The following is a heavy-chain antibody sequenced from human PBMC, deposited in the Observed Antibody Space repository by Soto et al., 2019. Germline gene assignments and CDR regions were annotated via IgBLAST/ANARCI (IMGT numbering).Heavy chain of an antibody. CDR2: IIPMFGTA. CDR1: GGTFSSYA. V-gene: IGHV1-69*12. D-gene: IGHD3-22*01. J-gene: IGHJ4*02. CDR3: ARSRTNYYDSRGYYYSTFDY. Sequence: QVQLVQSGAEVKKPGSSVKVSCKTSGGTFSSYAISWVRQAPGQGLGWMGGIIPMFGTANYAQKFQGRVTITADDSTSTAYMELSSLRSEDPAVYYCARSRTNYYDSRGYYYSTFDYWGQGTLVTVSS.